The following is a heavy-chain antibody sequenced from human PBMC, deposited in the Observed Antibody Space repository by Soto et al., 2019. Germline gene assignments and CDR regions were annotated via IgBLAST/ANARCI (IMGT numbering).Heavy chain of an antibody. D-gene: IGHD1-26*01. CDR1: VFPFSSYS. CDR2: ISSSSSYI. Sequence: GGSLRLSCAASVFPFSSYSMNWVRPAPGKGLEWVSSISSSSSYIYYADSVKGRFTISRDNAKNSLYLQMNSLRAEDTAVYYCARDSPSGSYLDWGQGNLVTVSS. V-gene: IGHV3-21*01. J-gene: IGHJ4*02. CDR3: ARDSPSGSYLD.